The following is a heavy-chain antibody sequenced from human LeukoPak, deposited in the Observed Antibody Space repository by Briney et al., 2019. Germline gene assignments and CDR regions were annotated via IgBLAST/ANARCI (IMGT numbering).Heavy chain of an antibody. CDR1: GFTFSDYY. V-gene: IGHV3-11*01. CDR2: ISSSGSTI. Sequence: GGSLRLSCAASGFTFSDYYMGWIRQAPGKGLEWVSYISSSGSTIYYADSVKGRFTISRDNAKNSLYLQMNSLRAEDTAVYYCARARSGWWAYYFDYWGQGTLVTVSS. CDR3: ARARSGWWAYYFDY. D-gene: IGHD6-19*01. J-gene: IGHJ4*02.